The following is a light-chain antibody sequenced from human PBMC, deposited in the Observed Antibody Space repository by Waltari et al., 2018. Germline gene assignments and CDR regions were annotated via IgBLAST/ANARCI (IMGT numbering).Light chain of an antibody. J-gene: IGLJ3*02. V-gene: IGLV2-14*01. Sequence: QSALTQPASVSGSPGQSITISCTGTSSDVGGYNYVSWHQQHPGKAPKLMIYDVSNRPSGVSNRCSGSKSGNTASLTISGLQAEDEADYYCSSYTSSSTLGVFGGGTKLTVL. CDR2: DVS. CDR3: SSYTSSSTLGV. CDR1: SSDVGGYNY.